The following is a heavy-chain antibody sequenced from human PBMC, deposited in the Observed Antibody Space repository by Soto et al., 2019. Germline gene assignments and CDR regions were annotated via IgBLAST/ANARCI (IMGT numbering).Heavy chain of an antibody. CDR2: IERDDDDK. J-gene: IGHJ6*02. CDR1: GFSLTSPGMC. Sequence: SGPTLVNPTETLTLTCTFSGFSLTSPGMCVSWIRQPPGKALEWLALIERDDDDKYYSTSLKTRLAISKDTRKNQVVLTMANMDPADTGTYYCARSIRGPRRFNGMDVWGQGTTVTVSS. V-gene: IGHV2-70*13. D-gene: IGHD1-20*01. CDR3: ARSIRGPRRFNGMDV.